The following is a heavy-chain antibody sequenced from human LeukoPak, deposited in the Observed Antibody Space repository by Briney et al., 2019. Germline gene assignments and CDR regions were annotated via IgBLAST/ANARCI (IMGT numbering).Heavy chain of an antibody. J-gene: IGHJ5*02. D-gene: IGHD2-2*01. Sequence: SETLSLTCTVSGGSISSSSYYWGWLRQPPGKGLEWVGIIYYSGSTYYNPSLKSRPTISVDTSKNQFSLKLSSVTATDTAVYYCARRGYCSSTSCYEYWFDPWGQGTLVTVSS. CDR2: IYYSGST. CDR3: ARRGYCSSTSCYEYWFDP. CDR1: GGSISSSSYY. V-gene: IGHV4-39*01.